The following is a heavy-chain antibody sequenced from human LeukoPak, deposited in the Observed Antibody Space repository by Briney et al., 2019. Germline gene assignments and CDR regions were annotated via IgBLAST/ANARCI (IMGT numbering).Heavy chain of an antibody. D-gene: IGHD3-9*01. Sequence: PGGSLRLSCAASGFTFSSYAMSWVRQAPGKGLEWVSAISGSGGSTYYADSVKGRFTISRDNSKNTLYLQMNSLRAEDTAVYYCAKDVNILTGYFLDYWGQGTLVTVSS. CDR1: GFTFSSYA. V-gene: IGHV3-23*01. CDR2: ISGSGGST. CDR3: AKDVNILTGYFLDY. J-gene: IGHJ4*02.